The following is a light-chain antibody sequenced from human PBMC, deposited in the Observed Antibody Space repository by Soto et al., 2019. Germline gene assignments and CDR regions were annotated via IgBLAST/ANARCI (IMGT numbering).Light chain of an antibody. CDR3: TSYTSDSTYV. Sequence: QSALTQPASVSGSPGQSITISCTGTSTDVGRYNYVSWYQQHPGKAPKLMVYDVSNRPSRVSNRFSGSKSGITASLTISGLQAEDEADYYCTSYTSDSTYVFGTGTKVTVL. V-gene: IGLV2-14*01. J-gene: IGLJ1*01. CDR1: STDVGRYNY. CDR2: DVS.